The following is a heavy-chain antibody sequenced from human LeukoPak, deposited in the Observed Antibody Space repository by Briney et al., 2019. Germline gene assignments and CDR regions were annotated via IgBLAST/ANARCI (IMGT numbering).Heavy chain of an antibody. D-gene: IGHD2-15*01. CDR1: GFTFSNYW. CDR3: ARDYCSGVTCYSGY. Sequence: NPGGSLRLSCVASGFTFSNYWMSWVRQAPGKGLEWVANIKQAGSEKYYVDSVKGRFTISRDNAKNSVYLQMNSLKAADTAVYYCARDYCSGVTCYSGYWGQGTLVTVSS. J-gene: IGHJ4*02. V-gene: IGHV3-7*05. CDR2: IKQAGSEK.